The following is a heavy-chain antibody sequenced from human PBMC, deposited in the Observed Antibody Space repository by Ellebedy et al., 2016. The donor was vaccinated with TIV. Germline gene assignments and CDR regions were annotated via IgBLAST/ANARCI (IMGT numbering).Heavy chain of an antibody. CDR1: GGTFSSYA. CDR2: IIPFFDTT. V-gene: IGHV1-69*13. Sequence: ASVKVSCXPSGGTFSSYAISWLRQAPGQGLQWMGGIIPFFDTTNYAQKFQGRLTITADESTTTAYMALATLTSEDTAVYYCATYDSSGWWFDPWGQGTLVTVSS. CDR3: ATYDSSGWWFDP. D-gene: IGHD3-22*01. J-gene: IGHJ5*02.